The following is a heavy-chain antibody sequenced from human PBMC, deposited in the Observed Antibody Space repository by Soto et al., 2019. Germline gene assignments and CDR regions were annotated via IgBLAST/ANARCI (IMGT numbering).Heavy chain of an antibody. J-gene: IGHJ2*01. Sequence: NPGGSLRLSCAASGFIFSDYYMSWIRQAPGRGLQWISYIKTSGSTMYYADSVKGRFTVSRDNAKNSLYLRMNRLRADDTAVYYCARGLWNFDLWGRGTLVTVSS. CDR1: GFIFSDYY. V-gene: IGHV3-11*01. CDR3: ARGLWNFDL. CDR2: IKTSGSTM. D-gene: IGHD3-16*01.